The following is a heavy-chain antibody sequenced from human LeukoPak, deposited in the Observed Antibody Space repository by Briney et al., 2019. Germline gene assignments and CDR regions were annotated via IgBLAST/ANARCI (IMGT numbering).Heavy chain of an antibody. CDR2: IYYSGNT. CDR1: GGSLNDYY. V-gene: IGHV4-59*08. CDR3: ARRPDSGANWYSI. D-gene: IGHD2-21*02. Sequence: PSETLSLTCSVSGGSLNDYYWTWLRQPPGKGLEWIGYIYYSGNTNYNPSLKSRVTISVGTSKNQFSLKLNSVTAADAAVYYCARRPDSGANWYSIWGQGTLVTVSS. J-gene: IGHJ4*02.